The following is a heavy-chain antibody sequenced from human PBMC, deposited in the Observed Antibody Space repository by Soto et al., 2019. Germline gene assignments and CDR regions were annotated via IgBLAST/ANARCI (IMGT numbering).Heavy chain of an antibody. V-gene: IGHV3-30-3*01. Sequence: QVQLVESGGVVVQPGKSLRLSCAASGFTFTNYAMHWVRQAPGKGLEWVAVISYDGSNNYYADSVKGRFTISRTNSNNTLYLQINSLRADDTATYYCARSYYYDSSGHYSGSCYCFDSRGQGTLVTVSS. D-gene: IGHD3-22*01. J-gene: IGHJ4*02. CDR1: GFTFTNYA. CDR3: ARSYYYDSSGHYSGSCYCFDS. CDR2: ISYDGSNN.